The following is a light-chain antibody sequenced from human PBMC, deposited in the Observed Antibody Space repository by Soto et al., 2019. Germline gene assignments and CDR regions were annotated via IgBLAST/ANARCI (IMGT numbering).Light chain of an antibody. V-gene: IGLV2-8*01. J-gene: IGLJ2*01. Sequence: QSALTQPPSASGSPGQSVTISCTGTSSDVGAYKYVSWYQQHPGKAPKLMIYEVTKRPSGVPGRFSVSKSGNTASLTVSGLQAEEEADYYCSSYAGNNNFVVFGGGTKLTVL. CDR2: EVT. CDR3: SSYAGNNNFVV. CDR1: SSDVGAYKY.